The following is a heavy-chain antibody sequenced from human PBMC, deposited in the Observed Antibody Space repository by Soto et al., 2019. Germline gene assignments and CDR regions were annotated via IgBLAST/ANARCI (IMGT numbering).Heavy chain of an antibody. Sequence: EVQLLESGGGLVQPGGSLRLSCAASGFTFSSYAMSWVRQAPGKGLEWVSAISGSGGSTYYADSVKGRFTISRDNSKNTLYLQMNRLSAEDPALYYCAFGVVILSGIPNCLGYWGQGTLVTVSS. D-gene: IGHD3-3*01. CDR1: GFTFSSYA. CDR3: AFGVVILSGIPNCLGY. V-gene: IGHV3-23*01. CDR2: ISGSGGST. J-gene: IGHJ4*02.